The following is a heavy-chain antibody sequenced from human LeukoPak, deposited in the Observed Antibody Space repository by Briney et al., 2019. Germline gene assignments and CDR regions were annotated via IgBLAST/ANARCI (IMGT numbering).Heavy chain of an antibody. J-gene: IGHJ6*02. CDR2: ISAYNGNT. CDR3: ARLVAVAGARNYYYYYGMDV. D-gene: IGHD6-19*01. CDR1: GYTFTSYG. V-gene: IGHV1-18*01. Sequence: ASVKVSCKASGYTFTSYGISWVRQAPGQGLEWMGWISAYNGNTNYAQKLQGRVTMTTDTSTSTAYMELRSLRSDDTAVYYCARLVAVAGARNYYYYYGMDVWGQGTTATVSS.